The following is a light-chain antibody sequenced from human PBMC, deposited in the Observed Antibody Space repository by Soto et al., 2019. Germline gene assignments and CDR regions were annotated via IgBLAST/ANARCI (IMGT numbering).Light chain of an antibody. CDR1: SSDVGGYNY. V-gene: IGLV2-14*01. CDR2: EVS. J-gene: IGLJ1*01. Sequence: QSVLTQPASVSGSPGQSITISCTGTSSDVGGYNYVSWYQQHPGKAPKLMIYEVSNRPSGVSNRFSGSKSGNTASLTISGLQAEEEVDYYCSSYTSSSPYVFGTGTKLTVL. CDR3: SSYTSSSPYV.